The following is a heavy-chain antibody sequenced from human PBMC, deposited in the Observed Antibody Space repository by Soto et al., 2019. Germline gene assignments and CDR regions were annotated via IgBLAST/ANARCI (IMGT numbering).Heavy chain of an antibody. V-gene: IGHV1-69*01. D-gene: IGHD3-10*01. CDR3: ARVLRPGRPFDY. J-gene: IGHJ4*02. CDR2: IIPIFGTA. CDR1: GGSFSSYP. Sequence: QVQLVQSGAEVRKPGSSVKVSCKSSGGSFSSYPFTWVRQAPGQGLEWMGGIIPIFGTANYAQRFQGRVTFTADATTSTAYMDLSSLRSEDTAVYYCARVLRPGRPFDYGGQGSLVTASS.